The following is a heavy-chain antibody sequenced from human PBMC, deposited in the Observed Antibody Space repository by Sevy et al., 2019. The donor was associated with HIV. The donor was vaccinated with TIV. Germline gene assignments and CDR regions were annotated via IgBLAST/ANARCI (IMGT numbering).Heavy chain of an antibody. D-gene: IGHD6-13*01. CDR1: GFTFSNYG. CDR3: AKDLAGPGRRYFDY. Sequence: GGSLRLSCAASGFTFSNYGMHWVRQVPGKGLEWVTFIRYDGSDKYYAASVKGRFTISRDDSKNTLYLQMDSLGAEDTAIHYCAKDLAGPGRRYFDYWGQGTLVTVSS. CDR2: IRYDGSDK. V-gene: IGHV3-30*02. J-gene: IGHJ4*02.